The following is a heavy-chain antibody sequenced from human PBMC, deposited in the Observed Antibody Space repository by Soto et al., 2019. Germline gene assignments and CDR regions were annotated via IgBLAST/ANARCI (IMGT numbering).Heavy chain of an antibody. V-gene: IGHV5-51*01. CDR2: IYPGDSDT. CDR1: GYSFTSYW. D-gene: IGHD3-10*01. J-gene: IGHJ4*02. CDR3: ASFGRFGELSHRGFGN. Sequence: GESLKISCKGSGYSFTSYWIGWVRQMPGKGLEWMGIIYPGDSDTRYSPSFQGQVTISADKSISTAYLQWSSLKASDTAMYYCASFGRFGELSHRGFGNWGQGTLVTVSS.